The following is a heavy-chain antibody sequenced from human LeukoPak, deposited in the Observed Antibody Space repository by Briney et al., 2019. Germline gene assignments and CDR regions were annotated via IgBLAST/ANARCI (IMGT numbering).Heavy chain of an antibody. CDR2: IYYSGST. Sequence: PSETLSLTCTVSGGSISSSSYYWGWIRQPPGKGLEWIGSIYYSGSTYYSPSLKSRVTISVDTSKNQFSLKLSSVTAADTAVYYCARHGSGYSTYYFDYWGQGTLVTVSS. V-gene: IGHV4-39*01. D-gene: IGHD3-22*01. J-gene: IGHJ4*02. CDR1: GGSISSSSYY. CDR3: ARHGSGYSTYYFDY.